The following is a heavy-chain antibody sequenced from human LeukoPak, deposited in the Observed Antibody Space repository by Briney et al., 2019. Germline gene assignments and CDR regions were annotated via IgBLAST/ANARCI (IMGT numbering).Heavy chain of an antibody. CDR2: ISYDGSNK. J-gene: IGHJ4*02. V-gene: IGHV3-30*04. CDR1: GFTFSSYA. Sequence: GGSLRLSCAASGFTFSSYAMHWVRQAPGKGLEWVAVISYDGSNKYYADSVKGRFTISRDNSKNTLYLQMNGLGAEDTAVYYCAREEMATMDYWGQGTLVTVSS. CDR3: AREEMATMDY. D-gene: IGHD5-24*01.